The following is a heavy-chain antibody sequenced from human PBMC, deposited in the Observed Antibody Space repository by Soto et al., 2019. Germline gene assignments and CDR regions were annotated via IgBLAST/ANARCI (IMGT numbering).Heavy chain of an antibody. Sequence: TLSLNFTFSAGYISSCGYYWSWIRQHPGKGLEWIGYIYYSGSTYYNPSLKSRVTISVDTSKNQFSLKLSSVTAADTAVYYCARVGVGATFNYWGQGNLVTVSS. CDR2: IYYSGST. D-gene: IGHD1-26*01. J-gene: IGHJ4*02. V-gene: IGHV4-31*03. CDR1: AGYISSCGYY. CDR3: ARVGVGATFNY.